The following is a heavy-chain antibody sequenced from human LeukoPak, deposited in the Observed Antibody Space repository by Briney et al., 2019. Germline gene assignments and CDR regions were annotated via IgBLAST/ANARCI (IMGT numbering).Heavy chain of an antibody. D-gene: IGHD2-8*01. CDR3: ATGHCTNGVCYYFDY. CDR1: GFTVGSNY. V-gene: IGHV3-66*01. J-gene: IGHJ4*02. Sequence: PGGSLRLSCTASGFTVGSNYMSWVRQAPGKGLEWVSVIYSGGSTYYADSVKGRFTISRDNPKNTLCLQMNSLRAEDTAVYYCATGHCTNGVCYYFDYWGQGTLVTVSS. CDR2: IYSGGST.